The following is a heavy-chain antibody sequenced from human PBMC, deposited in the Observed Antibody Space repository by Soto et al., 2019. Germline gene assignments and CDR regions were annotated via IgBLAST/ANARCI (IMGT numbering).Heavy chain of an antibody. V-gene: IGHV1-69*02. CDR1: GDTFSRHT. CDR3: ARVAEMGTVTNCYYDYRDA. CDR2: IIPILGIA. Sequence: QVQLVQSGAEVKKPGSSVKVSCKASGDTFSRHTISWVRQAPGQGLEWMGRIIPILGIANYAQKFQGRVTITADKSTSTAYMGLSSLRSEDTAVYYCARVAEMGTVTNCYYDYRDAWGRGTTVTFSS. D-gene: IGHD4-17*01. J-gene: IGHJ6*03.